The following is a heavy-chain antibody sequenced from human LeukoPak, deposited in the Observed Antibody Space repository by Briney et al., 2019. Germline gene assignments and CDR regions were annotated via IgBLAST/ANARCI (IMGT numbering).Heavy chain of an antibody. V-gene: IGHV1-2*02. CDR1: GYTFTGYY. D-gene: IGHD2-2*01. CDR2: INPNSGGT. CDR3: ARDRYCSSTSCYTTAYFQH. Sequence: ASVKVSXKASGYTFTGYYMHWVRQAPGQGLEWMGWINPNSGGTNYAQKFQGRVTMTRDTSISTAYMELSRLRSDDTAVYYCARDRYCSSTSCYTTAYFQHWGQGTLVTVSS. J-gene: IGHJ1*01.